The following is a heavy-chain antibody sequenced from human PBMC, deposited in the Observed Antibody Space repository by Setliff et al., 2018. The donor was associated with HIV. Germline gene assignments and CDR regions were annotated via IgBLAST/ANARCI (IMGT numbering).Heavy chain of an antibody. J-gene: IGHJ6*03. CDR1: GGSISSSSYY. Sequence: PSETLSLTCTVSGGSISSSSYYWGWIRQPPGKGLEWIGSIYYSGSTHYNPSLKSRVTISVDTTKNQFSLKLSSVTAADTAVYYCARLGDNSDWRSNYFFYYMDVWGKGTTVTVSS. CDR3: ARLGDNSDWRSNYFFYYMDV. V-gene: IGHV4-39*01. D-gene: IGHD3-22*01. CDR2: IYYSGST.